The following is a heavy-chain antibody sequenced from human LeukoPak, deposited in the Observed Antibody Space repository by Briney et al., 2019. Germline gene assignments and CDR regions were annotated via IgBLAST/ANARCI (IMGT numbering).Heavy chain of an antibody. Sequence: GGSLRLSCAASGFTFSSYDMHWVRQATGKGLEWVSAIGTAGDTYYPGSVKGRFTISRENAKNSLYLQMNSLRAEDTVVYYCAREVAGSGWYDAFDIWGQGTMVTVSS. CDR1: GFTFSSYD. CDR2: IGTAGDT. J-gene: IGHJ3*02. V-gene: IGHV3-13*01. CDR3: AREVAGSGWYDAFDI. D-gene: IGHD6-19*01.